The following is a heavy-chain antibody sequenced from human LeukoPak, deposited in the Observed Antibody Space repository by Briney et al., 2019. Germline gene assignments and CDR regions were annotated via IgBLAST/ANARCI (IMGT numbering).Heavy chain of an antibody. Sequence: PSETLSLTCTVSGGSISRYYWSWIRQPAGKGLEWIGRIYTSGSTNYNPSLKSRVTMPVDTSKNQFSLKLSSVTAADTAVYYCARAIRGVSAAGPYYFDYWGQGTLVTVSS. V-gene: IGHV4-4*07. CDR1: GGSISRYY. D-gene: IGHD6-13*01. CDR2: IYTSGST. CDR3: ARAIRGVSAAGPYYFDY. J-gene: IGHJ4*02.